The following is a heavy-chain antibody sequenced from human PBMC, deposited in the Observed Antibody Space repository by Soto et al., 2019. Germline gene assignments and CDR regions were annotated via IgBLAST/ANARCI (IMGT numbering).Heavy chain of an antibody. V-gene: IGHV1-69*13. J-gene: IGHJ4*02. CDR1: GGTFSSYA. Sequence: RASVKVSCKASGGTFSSYAISWVRQAPGQGLEWMGGIIPIFGTANYAQKFQGRVTITADESTSTAYMELSSLRSEDTAVYYCARGYCTNGVCHEAASEPGPLDSWGQGTRVTVSS. CDR3: ARGYCTNGVCHEAASEPGPLDS. D-gene: IGHD2-8*01. CDR2: IIPIFGTA.